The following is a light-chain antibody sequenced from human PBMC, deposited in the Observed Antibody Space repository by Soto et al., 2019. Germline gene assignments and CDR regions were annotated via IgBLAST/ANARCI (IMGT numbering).Light chain of an antibody. Sequence: QPVLTQPPSVSGAPGQRVTIPCTGSSSNIGAGYDVHWYQQLPGTAPKLLIYGNSNRPSGVPDRFSGSKSGTSASLAITGLQAEDEADYYCQSYDSSLNGARVFGGGTKLTVL. J-gene: IGLJ2*01. CDR2: GNS. CDR1: SSNIGAGYD. CDR3: QSYDSSLNGARV. V-gene: IGLV1-40*01.